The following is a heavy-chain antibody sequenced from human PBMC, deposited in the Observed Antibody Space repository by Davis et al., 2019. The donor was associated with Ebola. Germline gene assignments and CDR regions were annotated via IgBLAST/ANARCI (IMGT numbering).Heavy chain of an antibody. CDR3: TPRTTPEGMDV. CDR2: IKSKTDGGTT. J-gene: IGHJ6*02. D-gene: IGHD1-14*01. Sequence: GESLKISCAASGFTFSNAWMNWVRQAPGKGLEWVGRIKSKTDGGTTDYAAPGKGRFTISKDDSNTTLYLKMNSLTTEDTAVYYCTPRTTPEGMDVWGQGTTVTVSS. V-gene: IGHV3-15*07. CDR1: GFTFSNAW.